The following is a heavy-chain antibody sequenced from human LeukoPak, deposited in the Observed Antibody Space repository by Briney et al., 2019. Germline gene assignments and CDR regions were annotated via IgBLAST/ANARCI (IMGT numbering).Heavy chain of an antibody. Sequence: SETLSLTCTVSGGSISSYYWSWIRQPPGKGLEWIGYIYYTRSTNYNPSLKSRVTISVDTSKNQFSLKLTSVTAADTAVYYCARVGITIFGVGPEYFQHWGQGTLVTVSS. V-gene: IGHV4-59*01. J-gene: IGHJ1*01. D-gene: IGHD3-3*01. CDR3: ARVGITIFGVGPEYFQH. CDR2: IYYTRST. CDR1: GGSISSYY.